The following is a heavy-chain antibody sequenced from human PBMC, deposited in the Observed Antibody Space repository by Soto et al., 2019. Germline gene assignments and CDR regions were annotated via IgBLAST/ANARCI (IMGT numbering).Heavy chain of an antibody. J-gene: IGHJ4*02. V-gene: IGHV3-7*01. Sequence: EVQLVESGGGLVQPGGSLRLSCAASGFTFSSYWMSWVRQAPGKGLEWVANIKQDGSEKYYVDSVKGRFTISRDNAKNSLYLQMNSLRAEDTAVYYCAREFVSGYDLCHDYWGQGTLVTVSS. CDR2: IKQDGSEK. CDR1: GFTFSSYW. D-gene: IGHD5-12*01. CDR3: AREFVSGYDLCHDY.